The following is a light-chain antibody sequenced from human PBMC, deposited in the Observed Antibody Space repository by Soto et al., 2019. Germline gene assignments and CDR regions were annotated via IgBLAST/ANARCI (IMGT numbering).Light chain of an antibody. CDR2: RAS. J-gene: IGKJ5*01. CDR3: QQSYDHPVT. V-gene: IGKV1-39*01. CDR1: QSISTY. Sequence: DIQMTQSPSSLSASVGDRVSITCRASQSISTYLNWFQQKSGEAPNLLIYRASTLHSGVPSRFSGSESGTDFTLTISSLQPEDFASYYCQQSYDHPVTFGQGTRLEIK.